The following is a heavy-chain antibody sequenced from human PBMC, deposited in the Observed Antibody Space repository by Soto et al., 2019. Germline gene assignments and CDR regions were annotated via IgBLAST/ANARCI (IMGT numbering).Heavy chain of an antibody. CDR2: IYYSGTT. CDR3: ARHGNGYSYGMDV. V-gene: IGHV4-39*01. CDR1: GGAINSETYY. J-gene: IGHJ6*02. Sequence: SETLSLTCNVPGGAINSETYYWAWIRQPPGKGLEWIGSIYYSGTTYYNPSLKSRVTISVDTSKNQFSLRPSSVTAADTAVYYCARHGNGYSYGMDVWGQGTTVTVSS. D-gene: IGHD2-21*01.